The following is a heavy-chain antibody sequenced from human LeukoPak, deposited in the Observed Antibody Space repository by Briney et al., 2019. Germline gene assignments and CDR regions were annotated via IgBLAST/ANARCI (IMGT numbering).Heavy chain of an antibody. Sequence: VRXAPGKGLEWVAVISKDGSDKYYPGSVRGRFTISRDNSKNTIYLQMDSLRAEDTAIYYCARDYWWNYDYWGQGTLVTVSS. V-gene: IGHV3-30-3*01. D-gene: IGHD1-7*01. CDR2: ISKDGSDK. CDR3: ARDYWWNYDY. J-gene: IGHJ4*02.